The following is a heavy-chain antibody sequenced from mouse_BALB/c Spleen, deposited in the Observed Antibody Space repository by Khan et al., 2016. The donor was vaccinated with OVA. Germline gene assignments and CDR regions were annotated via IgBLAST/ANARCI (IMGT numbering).Heavy chain of an antibody. D-gene: IGHD2-3*01. Sequence: EVELVESGGGLVQTGGSRKLSCAASGFTFSGFGMHWVRQAPEKGLEWVAYISSGSNTIYYADTVKGRFTISRANPKNTLFLQMTSLRSEDTAMYYCARTGYYYFDYWGQGTTLTVSS. CDR1: GFTFSGFG. CDR3: ARTGYYYFDY. V-gene: IGHV5-17*02. J-gene: IGHJ2*01. CDR2: ISSGSNTI.